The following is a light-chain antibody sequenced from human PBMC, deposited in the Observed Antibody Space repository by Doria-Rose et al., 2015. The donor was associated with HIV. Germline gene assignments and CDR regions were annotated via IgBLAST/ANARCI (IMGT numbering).Light chain of an antibody. V-gene: IGKV4-1*01. Sequence: TQSPESLGMSLGERATLNRKSNQSLLYTSKNYLAWYQQKPGQPPNLLIYWASTRQSGVPARFSGSGSGTDFTLTISSLEAEDVAVYYCQQYYDTPSFGPGTTVDIK. CDR1: QSLLYTSKNY. J-gene: IGKJ3*01. CDR2: WAS. CDR3: QQYYDTPS.